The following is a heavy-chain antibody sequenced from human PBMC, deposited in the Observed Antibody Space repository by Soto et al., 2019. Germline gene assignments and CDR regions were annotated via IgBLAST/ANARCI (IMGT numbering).Heavy chain of an antibody. CDR2: IYWDDDK. D-gene: IGHD1-1*01. V-gene: IGHV2-5*02. CDR1: GFSLSTSGVG. J-gene: IGHJ5*02. Sequence: QITLKESGPTLVKPTQTLTLTCTFSGFSLSTSGVGVGWIRQPPGKALEWLALIYWDDDKRYSPSLKSRLTTTKDTPKTQGALQIPTRAPVNTPPFYGENRRYPKGCSDPWGKGPLVPVSS. CDR3: ENRRYPKGCSDP.